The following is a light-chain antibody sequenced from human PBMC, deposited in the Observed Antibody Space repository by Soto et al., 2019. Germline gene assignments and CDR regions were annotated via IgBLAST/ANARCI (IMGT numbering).Light chain of an antibody. CDR2: AAS. CDR3: LQQNPFPYT. J-gene: IGKJ2*01. CDR1: QGITNY. V-gene: IGKV1-17*03. Sequence: DIQMTQSPSAMSSSVGARVTITCRASQGITNYLAWFQQTPAKVPKRLVYAASSLQNGVPSRFSRSGSETEFTLTISSLQPEDFATYYCLQQNPFPYTFGQGTKLEIK.